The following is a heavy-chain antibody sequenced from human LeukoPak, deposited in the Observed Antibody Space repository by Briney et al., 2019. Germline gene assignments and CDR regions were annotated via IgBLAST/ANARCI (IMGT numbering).Heavy chain of an antibody. CDR2: IIPIFGTA. Sequence: ASVKVSCKASGGTISSYAISWVRQAPGQGLEWMGGIIPIFGTANYAQKFQGRVTTTADESTSTAYMELSSLRSEDTAVYYCARGYSSSPPRWAFDYWGQGTLVTVSS. V-gene: IGHV1-69*13. J-gene: IGHJ4*02. CDR3: ARGYSSSPPRWAFDY. D-gene: IGHD6-13*01. CDR1: GGTISSYA.